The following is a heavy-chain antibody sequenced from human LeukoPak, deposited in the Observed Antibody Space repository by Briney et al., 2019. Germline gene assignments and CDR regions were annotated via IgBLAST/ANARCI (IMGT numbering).Heavy chain of an antibody. J-gene: IGHJ4*02. CDR2: NNYDWGST. V-gene: IGHV3-74*01. Sequence: GGSLRPFLATSGFTFHSFWKPWVRQAPGKGPVWVSSNNYDWGSTSYADSVKGRFTISRDNAKNTLYLQMNSLRAEDTAVYYCARDANPNYDFWSGYYWDIDYWGQGTLVTVSS. CDR1: GFTFHSFW. CDR3: ARDANPNYDFWSGYYWDIDY. D-gene: IGHD3-3*01.